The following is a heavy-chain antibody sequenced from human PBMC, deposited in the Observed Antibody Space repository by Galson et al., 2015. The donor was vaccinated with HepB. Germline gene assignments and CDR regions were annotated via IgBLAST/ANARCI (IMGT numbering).Heavy chain of an antibody. CDR3: TRAYCSSTSCYYFDY. V-gene: IGHV3-49*04. CDR1: GFTFGDYA. J-gene: IGHJ4*02. CDR2: IRSKAYGGTT. Sequence: SLRLSCAASGFTFGDYAMSWVRQAPGKGLEWVGFIRSKAYGGTTEYAASVKGRFTISRDDSKSIAYLQMNSLKTEDTAVYYCTRAYCSSTSCYYFDYWGQGTLVTVSS. D-gene: IGHD2-2*01.